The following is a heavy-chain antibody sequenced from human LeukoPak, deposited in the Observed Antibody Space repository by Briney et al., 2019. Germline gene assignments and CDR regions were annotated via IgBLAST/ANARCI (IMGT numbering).Heavy chain of an antibody. V-gene: IGHV7-4-1*02. D-gene: IGHD2-8*01. J-gene: IGHJ4*02. CDR3: ARNPRYCTNGVCYNFDY. CDR1: GYTFTSYA. CDR2: INTNTGNP. Sequence: ASVKVSCKASGYTFTSYAMNWVRQAPGQGLEWMGWINTNTGNPTYAQGFTGRFVFSLDTSVSTAYLQISSLKAEDTAVYHCARNPRYCTNGVCYNFDYWGQGTLVTVSS.